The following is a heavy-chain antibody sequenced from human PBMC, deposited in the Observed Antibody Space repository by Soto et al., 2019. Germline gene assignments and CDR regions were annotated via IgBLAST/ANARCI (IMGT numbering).Heavy chain of an antibody. V-gene: IGHV2-5*02. CDR1: GFSLGTSGVG. J-gene: IGHJ4*02. Sequence: QITLKESGPTLVKPTQPLTLTCTFSGFSLGTSGVGVGWIRQPPGKALEWVALIYWDDYKQFSPSLESRLTIIKDTSKNLVVLTMTDMDPVDTATYYCAHKGIGLYPLDYWGQGILVTVSA. CDR2: IYWDDYK. CDR3: AHKGIGLYPLDY. D-gene: IGHD2-21*01.